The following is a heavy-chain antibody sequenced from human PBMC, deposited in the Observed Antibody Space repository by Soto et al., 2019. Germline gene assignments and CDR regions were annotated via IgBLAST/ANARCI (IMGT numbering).Heavy chain of an antibody. CDR1: GFTVSSYG. D-gene: IGHD1-26*01. J-gene: IGHJ6*02. V-gene: IGHV3-33*01. CDR2: IWYDGSNK. Sequence: GGSMRLSCAASGFTVSSYGMHGVRQAPGKGLEWVAVIWYDGSNKYYADSVKGRFTISRDNSKNTLYLQMNSLRAEDTAVYYCARDPYPSGSYYFMDVWGQGTTVTVSS. CDR3: ARDPYPSGSYYFMDV.